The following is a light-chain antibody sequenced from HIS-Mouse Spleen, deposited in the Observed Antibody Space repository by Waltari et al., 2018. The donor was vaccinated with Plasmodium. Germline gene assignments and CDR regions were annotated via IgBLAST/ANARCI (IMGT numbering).Light chain of an antibody. CDR1: QDISNY. Sequence: DIQMTQSPSSLSASVGDRVTITCQASQDISNYLNWYQQKPGKAQKLLIYDASNLETGVPSRFSGRGSGTDFTFTISSLQPEDIATYYCQQYDNLPLTFGGGTKVEIK. CDR2: DAS. V-gene: IGKV1-33*01. CDR3: QQYDNLPLT. J-gene: IGKJ4*01.